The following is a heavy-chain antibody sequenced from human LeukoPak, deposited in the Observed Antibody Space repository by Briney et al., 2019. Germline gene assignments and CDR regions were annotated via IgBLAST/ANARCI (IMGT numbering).Heavy chain of an antibody. J-gene: IGHJ4*02. CDR2: ISGSGGST. CDR3: AKDRYSSSSDFDY. CDR1: GLTFSSYA. Sequence: PGGSLRLSCAASGLTFSSYAMSWVRQAPGKGLEWVSAISGSGGSTYYADSVKGRFTISRDNPKNTLYLQMNSLRAEDTAVYYCAKDRYSSSSDFDYWGQGTLVTVSS. V-gene: IGHV3-23*01. D-gene: IGHD6-6*01.